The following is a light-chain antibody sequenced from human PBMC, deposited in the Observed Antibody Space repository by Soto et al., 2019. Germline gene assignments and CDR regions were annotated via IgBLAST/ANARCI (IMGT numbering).Light chain of an antibody. CDR1: TSNIGASYD. CDR2: RDT. J-gene: IGLJ1*01. CDR3: QYCDNRLNAYV. Sequence: QSALTQPPSVSGAPGQRVTISCTGSTSNIGASYDVHWYQQLPGTAPKLLIYRDTHRPSGIPNRFSGSRSGTSASLAISGLQPGDEADYYCQYCDNRLNAYVFGPGTNVTVL. V-gene: IGLV1-40*01.